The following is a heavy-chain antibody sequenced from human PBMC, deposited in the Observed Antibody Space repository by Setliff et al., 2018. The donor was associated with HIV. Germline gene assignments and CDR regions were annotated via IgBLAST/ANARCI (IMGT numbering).Heavy chain of an antibody. Sequence: SETLSLTCTVSGGSISRYYWSWIRQPAGKGLEWIGRIYPSGNINYNPSLKSRLTMSIDTSKNQFSLKLSSVTATDTAVYYCARGESTTWDLAEYFQHWGHGTLVTVSS. V-gene: IGHV4-4*07. CDR1: GGSISRYY. J-gene: IGHJ1*01. D-gene: IGHD2-2*01. CDR3: ARGESTTWDLAEYFQH. CDR2: IYPSGNI.